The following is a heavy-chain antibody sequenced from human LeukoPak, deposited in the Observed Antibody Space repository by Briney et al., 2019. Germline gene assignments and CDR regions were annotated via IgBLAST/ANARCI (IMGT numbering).Heavy chain of an antibody. CDR1: GFTFSSYS. J-gene: IGHJ4*02. CDR3: AKGGDYDFWSGLPGSGY. V-gene: IGHV3-48*01. CDR2: ISSSSSTI. D-gene: IGHD3-3*01. Sequence: GGSLRLSCAASGFTFSSYSMNWVRQAPGKGLEWVSYISSSSSTIYYADSVKGRFTISRDNAKNSLYLQMNSLRVEDTAVYYCAKGGDYDFWSGLPGSGYWGQGTLVTVSS.